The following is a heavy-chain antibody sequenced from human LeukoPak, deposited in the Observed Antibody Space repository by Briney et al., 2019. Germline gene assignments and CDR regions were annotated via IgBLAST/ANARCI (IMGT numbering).Heavy chain of an antibody. Sequence: GGSLRLSCVASGFTFSSYGMSWVRQAPGKGLEWVSGISGSGGSTYYADSVKGRFTISRDNSKKTLYLQMNSLRAEDTAVYYCAKDRAWLPFDYWGQGTLVTVSS. CDR2: ISGSGGST. J-gene: IGHJ4*02. CDR1: GFTFSSYG. D-gene: IGHD5-24*01. CDR3: AKDRAWLPFDY. V-gene: IGHV3-23*01.